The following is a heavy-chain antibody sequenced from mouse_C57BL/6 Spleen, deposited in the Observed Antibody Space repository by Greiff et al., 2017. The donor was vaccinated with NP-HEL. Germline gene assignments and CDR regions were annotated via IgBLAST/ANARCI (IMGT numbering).Heavy chain of an antibody. Sequence: VKLMESGAELVRPGASVTLSCKASGYKFTDYEMHWVKQTPVHGLEWIGAIDPETGGTAYNQKFKGKAILTADKSSSTAYMELRSLTSEDSAVYYCTPLLLKEIYYAMDYWGQGTSVTVSS. CDR3: TPLLLKEIYYAMDY. CDR1: GYKFTDYE. J-gene: IGHJ4*01. CDR2: IDPETGGT. V-gene: IGHV1-15*01. D-gene: IGHD1-1*01.